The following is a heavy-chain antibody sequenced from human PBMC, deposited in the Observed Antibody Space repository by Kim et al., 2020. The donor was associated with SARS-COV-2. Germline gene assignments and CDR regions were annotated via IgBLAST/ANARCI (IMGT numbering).Heavy chain of an antibody. D-gene: IGHD2-2*01. V-gene: IGHV3-15*01. Sequence: GGSLRLSCAASGFTFTNAWMTWVRQAPGKGLEWVGRLKTKAEGGTLDYGAAVKGRFTISRDDSKDTLYLQMNSLETEDTGVYYCSTEQGSTSRYYYGM. CDR1: GFTFTNAW. CDR2: LKTKAEGGTL. J-gene: IGHJ6*01. CDR3: STEQGSTSRYYYGM.